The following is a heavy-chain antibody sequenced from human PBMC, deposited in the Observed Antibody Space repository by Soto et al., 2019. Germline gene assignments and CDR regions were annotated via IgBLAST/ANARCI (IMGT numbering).Heavy chain of an antibody. CDR1: GFTFSSDG. D-gene: IGHD2-15*01. V-gene: IGHV3-30*18. J-gene: IGHJ4*02. CDR3: ANLLVVGNY. CDR2: ISYDGSNK. Sequence: QVELVESGGGVVQPGRSLRLSCAASGFTFSSDGMHWVRQAPGKGLEWVAVISYDGSNKYYADSVKGRFTISRDNSKNTLYLQMNSLRAEDTAVYYCANLLVVGNYWGQGTLVTVPS.